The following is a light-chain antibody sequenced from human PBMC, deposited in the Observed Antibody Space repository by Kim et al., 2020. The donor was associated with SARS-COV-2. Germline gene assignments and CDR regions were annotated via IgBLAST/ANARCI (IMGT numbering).Light chain of an antibody. Sequence: EIVLTHSPATLSLSPGERATLSCRASQSVNSFLVWYQHKPGQAPRLLIYDASNRATGIPARFSGSGSGTDFTLTISSLEPEDFAVYYCQQRSNWPPITFGQGTRLEIK. CDR1: QSVNSF. CDR2: DAS. J-gene: IGKJ5*01. V-gene: IGKV3-11*01. CDR3: QQRSNWPPIT.